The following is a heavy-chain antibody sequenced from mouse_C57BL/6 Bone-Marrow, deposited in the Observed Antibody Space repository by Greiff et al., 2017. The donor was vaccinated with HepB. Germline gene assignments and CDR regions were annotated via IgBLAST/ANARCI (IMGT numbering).Heavy chain of an antibody. V-gene: IGHV7-3*01. CDR3: ARYGELRHYAMDY. J-gene: IGHJ4*01. D-gene: IGHD1-3*01. Sequence: EVHLVESGGGLVQPGGSLSLSCAASGFTFTDYYMSWVRQPPGKALEWLGFIRNKANGYTTEYSASVKGRFTISRDNSQSILYLQMNALRAEDSATYYCARYGELRHYAMDYWGQGTSVTVSS. CDR1: GFTFTDYY. CDR2: IRNKANGYTT.